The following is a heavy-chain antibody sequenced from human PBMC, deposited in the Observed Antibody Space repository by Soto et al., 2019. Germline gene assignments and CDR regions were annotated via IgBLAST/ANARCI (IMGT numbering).Heavy chain of an antibody. J-gene: IGHJ4*02. CDR2: ISSNGGST. CDR1: GFTFSSYA. V-gene: IGHV3-64*01. CDR3: ASLAVAGPEVLDY. D-gene: IGHD6-19*01. Sequence: EVQLVESGGGLVQPGGSLRLSCAASGFTFSSYAMHWVRQAPGKGLEYVSAISSNGGSTYYANSVKGRFTISRDNSKNTLYLQMGSLRAEDMAVYYCASLAVAGPEVLDYWGQGTLVTVSS.